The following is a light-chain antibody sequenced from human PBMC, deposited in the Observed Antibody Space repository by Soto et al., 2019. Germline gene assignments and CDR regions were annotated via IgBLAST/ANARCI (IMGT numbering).Light chain of an antibody. J-gene: IGKJ2*01. Sequence: DIVMTQSPLSLPVTPGEPASISCRSSQSLLHSNGYNYLDWYLQKPGQSPQLLIYLGSNRASGVHDRFSGSGSGTDFTLEISRVEAEDVGVYYCMQALQTRNTFGQRTKLEIK. V-gene: IGKV2-28*01. CDR2: LGS. CDR3: MQALQTRNT. CDR1: QSLLHSNGYNY.